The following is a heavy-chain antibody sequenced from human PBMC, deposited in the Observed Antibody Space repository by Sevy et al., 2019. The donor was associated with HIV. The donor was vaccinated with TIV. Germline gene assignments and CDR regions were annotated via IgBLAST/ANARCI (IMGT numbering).Heavy chain of an antibody. CDR1: GFTFSNAW. D-gene: IGHD1-26*01. Sequence: GGSLRLSCAASGFTFSNAWMSWVRQTPGKGLEWVGRIKSKTDGGTRDFAAPVKGRFAIARDDSKNTLSLQMDSLKTEDTAVYYCTAGVGTSDFDYWGQGILVTVSS. CDR2: IKSKTDGGTR. CDR3: TAGVGTSDFDY. V-gene: IGHV3-15*01. J-gene: IGHJ4*02.